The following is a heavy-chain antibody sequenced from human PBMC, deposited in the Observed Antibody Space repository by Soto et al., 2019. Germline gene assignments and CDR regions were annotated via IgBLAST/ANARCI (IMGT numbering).Heavy chain of an antibody. CDR2: INPSGAST. D-gene: IGHD1-26*01. V-gene: IGHV1-46*01. Sequence: QVQLVQSGAEVKQPGASVKVSCKASGFTFSRYYMHWIRQAPGQGLEWMGIINPSGASTNYAQKCQGRVTLTRDTSTSTVSMEVSSLRSEDTAVYYCARDNSESNSWWFDPWGQGTLVTVSS. CDR3: ARDNSESNSWWFDP. J-gene: IGHJ5*02. CDR1: GFTFSRYY.